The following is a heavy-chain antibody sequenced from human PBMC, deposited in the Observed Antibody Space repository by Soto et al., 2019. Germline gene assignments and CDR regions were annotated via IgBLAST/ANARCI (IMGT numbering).Heavy chain of an antibody. CDR1: VGSISSSGCY. D-gene: IGHD2-21*02. CDR3: AGGTTHYYFFCGADTAPRPSFYGMDV. Sequence: TLSLTCAVSVGSISSSGCYWSWIRQHPGKGLEWIGYIYYSGSTYYNPSLKSRVTISVDTSKNQFSLKLSSVTAADTAVYYCAGGTTHYYFFCGADTAPRPSFYGMDVWGQGTTVTVSS. J-gene: IGHJ6*02. V-gene: IGHV4-31*11. CDR2: IYYSGST.